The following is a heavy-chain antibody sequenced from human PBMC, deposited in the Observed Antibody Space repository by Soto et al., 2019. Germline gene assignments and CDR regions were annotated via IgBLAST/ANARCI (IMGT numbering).Heavy chain of an antibody. V-gene: IGHV4-34*01. CDR1: GVSFSGYY. CDR3: ARRFLTPLESSSSPTYYYYGMDV. J-gene: IGHJ6*02. D-gene: IGHD6-13*01. Sequence: PSETLSLTCAVYGVSFSGYYWSWIRQPPGKGLEWIGEINHSGSTNYNPSLKSRVTISVDTSKNQFSLKLSSVTAADTAVYYCARRFLTPLESSSSPTYYYYGMDVWGQGTTVTVSS. CDR2: INHSGST.